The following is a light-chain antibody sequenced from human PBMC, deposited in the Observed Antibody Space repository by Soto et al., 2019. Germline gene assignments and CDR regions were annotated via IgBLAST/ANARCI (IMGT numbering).Light chain of an antibody. V-gene: IGLV2-8*01. CDR2: EVS. CDR1: SSDVGGYNY. J-gene: IGLJ1*01. Sequence: QSVLTQPPSASGSPGQSVTISCTGTSSDVGGYNYASWYQQHPGKAPKLMIYEVSKRPSGVPDRFSGSKSGNTASLTVSGLQAEDEADYYCSSYAGSNNFRSVFGTGPKATV. CDR3: SSYAGSNNFRSV.